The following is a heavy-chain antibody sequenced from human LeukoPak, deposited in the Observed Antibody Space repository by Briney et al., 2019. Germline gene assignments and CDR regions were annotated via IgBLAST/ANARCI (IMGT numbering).Heavy chain of an antibody. V-gene: IGHV1-18*01. CDR1: GYTFTSYG. D-gene: IGHD3-9*01. CDR2: ISAYNGNT. J-gene: IGHJ3*02. CDR3: ARDLRYFDWLLSRLDAFDI. Sequence: VASVKVSCKASGYTFTSYGISWVRQAPGQGLEWMGWISAYNGNTNYAQKLQGRVTMTTDTSTSTAYMELRSLRSDDTAVYYCARDLRYFDWLLSRLDAFDIWGQGTMVTVSS.